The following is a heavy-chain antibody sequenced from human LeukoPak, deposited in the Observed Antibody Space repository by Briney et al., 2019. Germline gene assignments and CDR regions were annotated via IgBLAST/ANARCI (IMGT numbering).Heavy chain of an antibody. CDR1: GGSITSDN. V-gene: IGHV4-59*01. Sequence: SETLSLTCTVPGGSITSDNWSWIRQPPWKGLEWIGFIYYSGSTNYNPSLKGRLTISLDTSQNQFSLKLSSVTAADTAVYYCARVTNIRMGVGYNYYYYMDVWGKGTTVTVSS. CDR3: ARVTNIRMGVGYNYYYYMDV. CDR2: IYYSGST. D-gene: IGHD2-8*01. J-gene: IGHJ6*03.